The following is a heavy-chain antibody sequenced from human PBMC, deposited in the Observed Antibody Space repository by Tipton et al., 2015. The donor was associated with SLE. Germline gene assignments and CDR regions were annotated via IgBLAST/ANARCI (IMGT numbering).Heavy chain of an antibody. D-gene: IGHD6-19*01. V-gene: IGHV4-30-2*01. CDR1: GGSIRSADYS. CDR2: IYHTGST. J-gene: IGHJ4*02. CDR3: VSERGSGRYPYFDY. Sequence: TLSLTCAVSGGSIRSADYSWSWIRQPPGKGLEWIGYIYHTGSTHYNPSLKSRVTMSVDTSNNEFSLRLSSMTAADTAVYYCVSERGSGRYPYFDYWGRGTLVAVSS.